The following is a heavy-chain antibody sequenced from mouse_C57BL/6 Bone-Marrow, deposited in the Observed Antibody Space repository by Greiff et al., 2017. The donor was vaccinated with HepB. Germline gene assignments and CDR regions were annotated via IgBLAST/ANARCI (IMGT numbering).Heavy chain of an antibody. D-gene: IGHD2-4*01. CDR3: VYDYDVYWYSDV. J-gene: IGHJ1*03. V-gene: IGHV1-55*01. CDR2: IYPGSGST. Sequence: QVQLQQPGAELVKPGASVKMSCKASGYTFTSYWITWVKQRPGQGLEWIGDIYPGSGSTNYNEKFKSKATLTVDTSSSTAYMQLSSLTSEDSAVYYCVYDYDVYWYSDVWGTGTPVTVSS. CDR1: GYTFTSYW.